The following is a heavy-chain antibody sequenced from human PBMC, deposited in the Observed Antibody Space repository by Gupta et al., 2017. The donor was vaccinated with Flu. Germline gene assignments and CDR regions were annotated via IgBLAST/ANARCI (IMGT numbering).Heavy chain of an antibody. CDR3: AGGGTGYCCGDSCYTDPRVDAYDF. Sequence: QLQLQESGPGRVQPSETLSLTCSVSGASITSTYHHWGWIRQPPGKGLEWIGSIYYSGNTYFKPSLNSRVTISIDTSKNQFSLKLTSVTAADTAVYYCAGGGTGYCCGDSCYTDPRVDAYDFWGQGTKVTVSS. D-gene: IGHD2-15*01. CDR1: GASITSTYHH. V-gene: IGHV4-39*01. CDR2: IYYSGNT. J-gene: IGHJ3*01.